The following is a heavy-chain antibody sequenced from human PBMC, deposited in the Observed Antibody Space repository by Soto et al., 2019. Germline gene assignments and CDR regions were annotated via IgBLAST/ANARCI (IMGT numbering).Heavy chain of an antibody. CDR3: ARVFPQPPDYYGSGSYYNEANYYYYYYMDV. J-gene: IGHJ6*03. Sequence: TSETLSLTCAVSSGSISSSNWWSWVRQPPGKGLEWIGEIYHSGSTNYNPSLKSRVTISVDKSKNQFSLKLSSVTAADTAEYYCARVFPQPPDYYGSGSYYNEANYYYYYYMDVWGKGTTVTVSS. D-gene: IGHD3-10*01. CDR1: SGSISSSNW. CDR2: IYHSGST. V-gene: IGHV4-4*02.